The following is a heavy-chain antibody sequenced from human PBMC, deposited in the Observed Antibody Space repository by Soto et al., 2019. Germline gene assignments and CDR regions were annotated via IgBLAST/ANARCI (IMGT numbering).Heavy chain of an antibody. CDR1: GFSCSRYA. Sequence: PGGSLRLSCAASGFSCSRYAKHWVRQAPGKRLALVAVISYDGSNKYYADFVKGRFSLSIDNSKNTLYLQMNSLRAEDTAVYYCAILASDPTAGWPNYHYGMDVLGQGTTVTVSS. J-gene: IGHJ6*02. V-gene: IGHV3-30-3*01. CDR3: AILASDPTAGWPNYHYGMDV. D-gene: IGHD6-13*01. CDR2: ISYDGSNK.